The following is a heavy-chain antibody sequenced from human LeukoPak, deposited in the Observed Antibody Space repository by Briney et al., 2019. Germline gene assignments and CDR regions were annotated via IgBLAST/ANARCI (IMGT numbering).Heavy chain of an antibody. V-gene: IGHV4-34*01. CDR3: ARAGDGYNFVYY. D-gene: IGHD5-24*01. Sequence: SETLSLTCAVYGGSFSGYYWSWIRQPPGKGLEWIGEINHSGSANYNPSLKSRVTISVDTSKNQFSLKLSSVTAADTAVYYCARAGDGYNFVYYWGQGTLVTVSS. CDR2: INHSGSA. CDR1: GGSFSGYY. J-gene: IGHJ4*02.